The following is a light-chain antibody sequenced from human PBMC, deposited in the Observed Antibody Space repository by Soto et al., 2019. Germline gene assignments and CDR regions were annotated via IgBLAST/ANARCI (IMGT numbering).Light chain of an antibody. Sequence: EVVLTQSPDTLSLSPGDRATLSCRASERVSASYIAWYQQKPGQAPSLLIYLASIRATGIPDRFSGSESGTDFTLTISGLEPDDFAVYFCQQYGTSPPWTVGPGTKVEIK. CDR3: QQYGTSPPWT. J-gene: IGKJ1*01. CDR1: ERVSASY. V-gene: IGKV3-20*01. CDR2: LAS.